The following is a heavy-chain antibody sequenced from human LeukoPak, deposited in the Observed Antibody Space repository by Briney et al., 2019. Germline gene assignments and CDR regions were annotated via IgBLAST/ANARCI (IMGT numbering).Heavy chain of an antibody. CDR3: ARGYLIVATRGYYYSYMDV. V-gene: IGHV3-48*04. Sequence: GGSLRLSCAVSGFSLSTYSMNWVRQAPGKGLEWISHITIDLSIIDYADSVKGRFTISRDNAKNSLYLQMDSLRAEDTAVYYCARGYLIVATRGYYYSYMDVWGKGTTVTVSS. CDR1: GFSLSTYS. CDR2: ITIDLSII. J-gene: IGHJ6*03. D-gene: IGHD5-12*01.